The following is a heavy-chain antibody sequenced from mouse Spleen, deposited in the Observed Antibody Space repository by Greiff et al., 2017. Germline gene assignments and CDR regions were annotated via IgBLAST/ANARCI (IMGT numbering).Heavy chain of an antibody. CDR1: GFSLTSYG. D-gene: IGHD2-1*01. Sequence: VQGVESGPGLVQPSQSLSITCTVSGFSLTSYGVHWVRQSPGKGLEWLGVIWSGGSTDYNAAFISRLSISKDNSKSQVFFKMNSLQANDTAIYYCARKGGGNYEGYWYFDVWGAGTTVTVSS. V-gene: IGHV2-2*02. CDR3: ARKGGGNYEGYWYFDV. J-gene: IGHJ1*01. CDR2: IWSGGST.